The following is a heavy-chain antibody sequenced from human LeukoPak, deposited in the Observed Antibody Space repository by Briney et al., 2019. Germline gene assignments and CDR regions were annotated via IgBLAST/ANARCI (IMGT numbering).Heavy chain of an antibody. Sequence: ASETLSLTCAVYGGSFSGYYWSWIRQPPGKGLEWIGEINHSGSTNYNPSLKSRVTISVDTSKNQFSLKLSSVTAADTAVYYCARGRRYQLKLYYYYYMDVWGKGTTVTVSS. J-gene: IGHJ6*03. CDR3: ARGRRYQLKLYYYYYMDV. CDR2: INHSGST. CDR1: GGSFSGYY. V-gene: IGHV4-34*01. D-gene: IGHD2-2*01.